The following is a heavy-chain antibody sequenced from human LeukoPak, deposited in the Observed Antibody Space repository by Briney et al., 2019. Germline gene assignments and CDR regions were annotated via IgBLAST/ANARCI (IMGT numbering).Heavy chain of an antibody. CDR1: GFTFSSYA. V-gene: IGHV3-15*01. J-gene: IGHJ4*02. CDR2: IKSKTDGGTT. Sequence: GGSLRLSCAASGFTFSSYAMSWVRQAPGKGLEWVGRIKSKTDGGTTDYAAPVKGRFTISRDDSKNTLYLQMNSLKTEDTAVYYCTTRGSAGTRVFDYWGQGTLVTVSS. CDR3: TTRGSAGTRVFDY. D-gene: IGHD6-13*01.